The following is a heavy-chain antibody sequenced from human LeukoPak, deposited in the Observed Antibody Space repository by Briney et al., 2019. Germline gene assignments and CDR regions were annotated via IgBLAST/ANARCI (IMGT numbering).Heavy chain of an antibody. Sequence: PGGSLRLSCAASGFTFSSYGMHWVRQAPGKGLEWVAVIWYDGSNKYYADSVKGRFTISRDNSKNTLYLQMNSLRAEDTAVYYCASGPNVYDSSGFDAFGIWGQGTMVTVSS. J-gene: IGHJ3*02. CDR1: GFTFSSYG. CDR2: IWYDGSNK. V-gene: IGHV3-33*01. D-gene: IGHD3-22*01. CDR3: ASGPNVYDSSGFDAFGI.